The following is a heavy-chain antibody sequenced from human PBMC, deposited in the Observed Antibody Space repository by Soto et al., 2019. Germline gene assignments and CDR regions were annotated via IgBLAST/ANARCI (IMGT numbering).Heavy chain of an antibody. V-gene: IGHV3-21*01. Sequence: GGSLRLSCAASGFTFSSYSMNWVRQAPGKGLEWVSSISSSSSYIYYADSVKGRFTISRDNAKNSLYLQMNSLRAEDTAVYYCARDFGRDANWFDPWGQGTLVTVSS. D-gene: IGHD3-3*01. CDR2: ISSSSSYI. CDR1: GFTFSSYS. CDR3: ARDFGRDANWFDP. J-gene: IGHJ5*02.